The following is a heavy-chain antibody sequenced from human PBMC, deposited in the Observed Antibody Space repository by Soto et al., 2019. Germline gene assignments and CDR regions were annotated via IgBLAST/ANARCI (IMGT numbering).Heavy chain of an antibody. J-gene: IGHJ6*02. Sequence: SVKVCFKASSGTFISYAISWVRQAPGQGLEWMGGIIPIFGTANYAQKFQGRVTITADESTSTAYMELSSLRSEDTAVYYCARDGDGPELRFLEWLPKENYYYYGMDVWGQGTTVTVSS. CDR2: IIPIFGTA. D-gene: IGHD3-3*01. V-gene: IGHV1-69*13. CDR1: SGTFISYA. CDR3: ARDGDGPELRFLEWLPKENYYYYGMDV.